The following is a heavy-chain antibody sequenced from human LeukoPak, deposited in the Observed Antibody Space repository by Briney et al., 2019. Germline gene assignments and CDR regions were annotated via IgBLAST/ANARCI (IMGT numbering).Heavy chain of an antibody. CDR1: GYTFTSYG. D-gene: IGHD3-9*01. CDR2: ISAYNGNT. Sequence: ASVKVSCKASGYTFTSYGISWVRQAPGQGLEWMGWISAYNGNTNYAQKLQGRVTMTTDTSTGTAYMELRSLRSDDTAVYYCARDLRGWLHFDYWGQGTLVTVSS. V-gene: IGHV1-18*01. CDR3: ARDLRGWLHFDY. J-gene: IGHJ4*02.